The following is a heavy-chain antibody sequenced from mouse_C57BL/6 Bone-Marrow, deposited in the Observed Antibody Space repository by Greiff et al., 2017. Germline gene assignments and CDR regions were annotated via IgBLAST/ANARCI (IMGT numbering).Heavy chain of an antibody. D-gene: IGHD2-5*01. Sequence: QVQLQQSGAELVKPGASVKLSCKASGYTFTSYWMHWVKQRPGQGLEWIGMIHPNSGSTNYNEKFKSKATLTVDKSSSTAYMQLSSLTSEDSAVYYCARPYYSNYVNAMDYGGQGTSVTVSS. CDR2: IHPNSGST. V-gene: IGHV1-64*01. CDR3: ARPYYSNYVNAMDY. J-gene: IGHJ4*01. CDR1: GYTFTSYW.